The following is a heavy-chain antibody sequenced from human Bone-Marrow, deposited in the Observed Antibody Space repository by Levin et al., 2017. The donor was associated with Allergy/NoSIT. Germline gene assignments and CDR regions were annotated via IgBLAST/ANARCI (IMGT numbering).Heavy chain of an antibody. D-gene: IGHD2-8*01. V-gene: IGHV1-8*01. CDR1: GYPFSSYD. J-gene: IGHJ6*02. CDR3: ARQWLLVRGSYGMDV. Sequence: ASVKVSCKASGYPFSSYDINWVRQAPGQGLEWMGYMNPNSGNTGYEQKFQGRLTLTMNTSTRTADMELRSLKHDDTAVYYWARQWLLVRGSYGMDVWGQGTTVTVSS. CDR2: MNPNSGNT.